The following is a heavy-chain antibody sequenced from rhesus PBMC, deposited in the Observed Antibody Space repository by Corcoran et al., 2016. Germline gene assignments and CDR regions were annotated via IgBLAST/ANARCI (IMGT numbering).Heavy chain of an antibody. V-gene: IGHV4-160*01. CDR3: AREDCTGSGCYAIYGLDS. J-gene: IGHJ6*01. CDR1: GGSISSNY. Sequence: QVQLQESGPGLVKPSETLSLTCAVSGGSISSNYWSWIRKPPGKGLEWIGYIYGSSGSTYYNPSLKSRVTILTDTSKNPFSLKLSSVTAADTAVYYCAREDCTGSGCYAIYGLDSWGQGVVVTVSS. CDR2: IYGSSGST. D-gene: IGHD2-21*01.